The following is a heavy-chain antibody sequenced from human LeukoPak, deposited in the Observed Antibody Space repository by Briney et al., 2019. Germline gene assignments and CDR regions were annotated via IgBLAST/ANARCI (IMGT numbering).Heavy chain of an antibody. D-gene: IGHD4-23*01. Sequence: GGSLRLSCAASGLTFSTYGMNWVRQAPGKGLEWVSAITGSGGNTHYADSVKGRFTVSRDNSKNTLFLQMKSLRADDTAVYYCAKVRSPTVVTQLNAFDIWGQGTMVTVSS. CDR1: GLTFSTYG. CDR2: ITGSGGNT. J-gene: IGHJ3*02. CDR3: AKVRSPTVVTQLNAFDI. V-gene: IGHV3-23*01.